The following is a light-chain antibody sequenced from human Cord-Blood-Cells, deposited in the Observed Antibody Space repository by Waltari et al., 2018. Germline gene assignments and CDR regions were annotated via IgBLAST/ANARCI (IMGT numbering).Light chain of an antibody. CDR1: QSVSSSY. CDR3: QQYGSSPQT. Sequence: EIVLTQSPGTLSLSPGERATLSCRASQSVSSSYLACYQQKPGQAPRLLISGASSRATGFPDRFSGSGAETDFTLTISRLEPEDFAVYYCQQYGSSPQTFGQGTKVEI. V-gene: IGKV3-20*01. CDR2: GAS. J-gene: IGKJ1*01.